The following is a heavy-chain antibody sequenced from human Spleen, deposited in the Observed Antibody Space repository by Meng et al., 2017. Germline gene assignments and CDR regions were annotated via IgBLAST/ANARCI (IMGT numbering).Heavy chain of an antibody. V-gene: IGHV3-30*04. CDR1: GFTFSAYD. J-gene: IGHJ4*02. CDR3: ATEEDSGSYGFDS. D-gene: IGHD1-26*01. CDR2: MSYDGRNI. Sequence: QVQLVESGGDVVQPGRSLRLSCAASGFTFSAYDMPWVRQAPGQGLEWVAVMSYDGRNIFYADSVKGRFTISRDNSKNTLYLQMNSLRAEDTAVYYCATEEDSGSYGFDSWGQGTLVTVSS.